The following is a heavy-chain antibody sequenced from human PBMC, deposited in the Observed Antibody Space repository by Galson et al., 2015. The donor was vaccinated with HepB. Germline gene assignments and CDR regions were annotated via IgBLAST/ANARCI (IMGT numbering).Heavy chain of an antibody. V-gene: IGHV1-69*06. Sequence: SVKVSCKASGGTFSSYAISWVRQAPGQGLEWMRGIIPIFGTANYAQKFQGRVTITADKSTSTAYMELSSLRSEDTAVYYCARDPPLYYYDSSGYLFSAFDIWGQGTMVTVSS. J-gene: IGHJ3*02. D-gene: IGHD3-22*01. CDR2: IIPIFGTA. CDR1: GGTFSSYA. CDR3: ARDPPLYYYDSSGYLFSAFDI.